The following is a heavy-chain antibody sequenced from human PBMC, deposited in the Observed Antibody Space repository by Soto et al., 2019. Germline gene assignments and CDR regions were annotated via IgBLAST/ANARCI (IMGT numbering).Heavy chain of an antibody. Sequence: SVTLSCQASGGTFISYTISLVRQAPGQGLEWMGRIIPSVGITSYAQKFQGRVTMTGDTSTSTVYMELSSLRSEDTAVYYCTTMDNYGGNLPFDYWGQGTLVTVSS. CDR2: IIPSVGIT. CDR3: TTMDNYGGNLPFDY. V-gene: IGHV1-69*02. D-gene: IGHD4-17*01. J-gene: IGHJ4*02. CDR1: GGTFISYT.